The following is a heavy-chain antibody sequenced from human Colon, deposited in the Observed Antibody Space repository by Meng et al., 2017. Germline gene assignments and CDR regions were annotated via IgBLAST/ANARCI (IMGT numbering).Heavy chain of an antibody. D-gene: IGHD4-17*01. CDR1: GGSFSGFY. CDR3: ATGLRHGDWFDP. V-gene: IGHV4-34*01. Sequence: QLKTHPGGRRLSRPASPLSLTCDVSGGSFSGFYWSWIRQPPGKGLEWIGEIDHFGNSNYKSSLKGRLTMSVDTSKKQISLTLTSVTAADTAVYYCATGLRHGDWFDPWGPGTLVTVSS. J-gene: IGHJ5*02. CDR2: IDHFGNS.